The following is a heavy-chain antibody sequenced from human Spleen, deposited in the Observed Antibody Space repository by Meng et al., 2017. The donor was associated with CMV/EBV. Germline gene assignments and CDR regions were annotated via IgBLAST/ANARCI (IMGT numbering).Heavy chain of an antibody. J-gene: IGHJ2*01. CDR1: GFTFSSYA. V-gene: IGHV3-23*01. CDR3: ARRGPRLEWLPDLDWYFDL. CDR2: ISGSGGST. D-gene: IGHD3-3*01. Sequence: GGSLRLSCAASGFTFSSYAMSWVRQAPGKGLEWVSAISGSGGSTYYADSVKGRFTISRDNSKNTLYLQMNSLRAEDTAVYYCARRGPRLEWLPDLDWYFDLWGRGTLVTVSS.